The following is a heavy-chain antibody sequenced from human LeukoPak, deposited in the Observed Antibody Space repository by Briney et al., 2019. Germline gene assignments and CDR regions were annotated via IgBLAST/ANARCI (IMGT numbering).Heavy chain of an antibody. CDR3: ARDLGQYYDTSDNWFDP. CDR1: GFTFSNYW. J-gene: IGHJ5*02. CDR2: INSDGINT. V-gene: IGHV3-74*01. Sequence: GGSLRLSCAASGFTFSNYWMHWVRQAPGKGLVWVSRINSDGINTSYADSVKGRFTISRDNAKNTLNLQMNSLRAEDTAVYYCARDLGQYYDTSDNWFDPWGQGTLDTVSS. D-gene: IGHD3-22*01.